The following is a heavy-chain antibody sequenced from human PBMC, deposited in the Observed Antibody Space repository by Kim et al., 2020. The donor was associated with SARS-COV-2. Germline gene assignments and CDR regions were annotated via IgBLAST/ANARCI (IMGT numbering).Heavy chain of an antibody. Sequence: GGSLRLSCAASGFTFSSYGMHWVRQAPGKGLEWVAVISYDGSNKYYADSVKGRFTISRDNSKNTLYLQMNSLRAEDTAVYYCAKLAGASYNWFDPWGQGTLVTVSS. V-gene: IGHV3-30*18. CDR3: AKLAGASYNWFDP. D-gene: IGHD2-8*02. CDR2: ISYDGSNK. J-gene: IGHJ5*02. CDR1: GFTFSSYG.